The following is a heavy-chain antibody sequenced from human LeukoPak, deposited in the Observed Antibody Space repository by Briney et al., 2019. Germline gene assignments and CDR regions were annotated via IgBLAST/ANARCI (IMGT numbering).Heavy chain of an antibody. D-gene: IGHD1-26*01. CDR2: IYYSGST. CDR3: ARDIGSRI. CDR1: GGSISSYY. J-gene: IGHJ6*04. V-gene: IGHV4-59*12. Sequence: SETLSLTCTVSGGSISSYYWSWIRQPPGKGLEWIGYIYYSGSTNYNPSLKSRVTISVDTSKNQFSLGLNSVTAADTAVFYCARDIGSRIWGKGTTVIVSS.